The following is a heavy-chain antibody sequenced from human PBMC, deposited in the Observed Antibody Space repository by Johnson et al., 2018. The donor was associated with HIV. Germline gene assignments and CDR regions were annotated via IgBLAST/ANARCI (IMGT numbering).Heavy chain of an antibody. CDR1: GFIFSSYA. J-gene: IGHJ3*01. CDR2: ISSSGSTI. V-gene: IGHV3-48*03. CDR3: ARDEDGFYL. Sequence: EVQVLESGGGLVQPGGSLRLSCAASGFIFSSYAMHWVRQAPGKGLEWVSYISSSGSTIYYADSVKGRFTISRDNAKNSLYLQMNSLRAEDTAVYYCARDEDGFYLWGQGTRVTVSS.